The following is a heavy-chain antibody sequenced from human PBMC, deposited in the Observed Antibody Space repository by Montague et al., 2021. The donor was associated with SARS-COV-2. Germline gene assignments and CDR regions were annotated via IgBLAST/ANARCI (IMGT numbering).Heavy chain of an antibody. Sequence: SLRLSCAASGFTFSSYSVNWVRQAPGKGLEWISYISCSTNIIYYADSVKGRFTISRDNARNSLYLQMNSLRVDDTAVYYCAKDLVLRAARPDALDVWGQGTVVTVSS. CDR1: GFTFSSYS. D-gene: IGHD6-6*01. V-gene: IGHV3-48*04. J-gene: IGHJ3*01. CDR2: ISCSTNII. CDR3: AKDLVLRAARPDALDV.